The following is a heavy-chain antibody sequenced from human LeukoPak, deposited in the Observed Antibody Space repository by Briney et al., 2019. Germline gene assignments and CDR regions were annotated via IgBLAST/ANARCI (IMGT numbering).Heavy chain of an antibody. J-gene: IGHJ4*02. CDR3: ARLRNYGSGSYLHFDY. D-gene: IGHD3-10*01. V-gene: IGHV5-51*01. CDR2: IYPGDSDT. Sequence: GESLKISCKGSGYSFTSYWIGWVRQMPGKGLEWMGIIYPGDSDTRYSPSFQGQVTISADKSISTAYLQWSSLKASDTAMYYCARLRNYGSGSYLHFDYWGQGTLVTVSS. CDR1: GYSFTSYW.